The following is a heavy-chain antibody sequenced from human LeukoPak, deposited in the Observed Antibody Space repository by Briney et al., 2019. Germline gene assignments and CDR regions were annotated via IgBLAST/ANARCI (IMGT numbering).Heavy chain of an antibody. CDR2: ISYDGSNK. V-gene: IGHV3-30*04. J-gene: IGHJ4*02. D-gene: IGHD3-10*01. Sequence: PGGSLRLSCAASGFTFSSYAIHWVRQAPGKGLEWVAVISYDGSNKYYADSVKGRFTISRDNSKNTLYLQMNSLRAEDTAVYYCARPLSGEVGEIDYWGQGTLVTVSS. CDR3: ARPLSGEVGEIDY. CDR1: GFTFSSYA.